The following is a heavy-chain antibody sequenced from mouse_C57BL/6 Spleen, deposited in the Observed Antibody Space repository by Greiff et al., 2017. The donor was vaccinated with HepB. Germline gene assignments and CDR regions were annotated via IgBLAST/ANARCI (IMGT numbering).Heavy chain of an antibody. CDR2: ISSGSSTI. J-gene: IGHJ2*01. V-gene: IGHV5-17*01. CDR3: ASGGSSGYFDY. D-gene: IGHD3-2*02. Sequence: EVQVVESGGGLVKPGGSLKLSCAASGFTFSDYGMHWVRQAPEKGLEWVAYISSGSSTIYYADTVKGRFTISRDNAKNTLFLQMTSLRSEDTAMYYCASGGSSGYFDYWGQGTTLTVSS. CDR1: GFTFSDYG.